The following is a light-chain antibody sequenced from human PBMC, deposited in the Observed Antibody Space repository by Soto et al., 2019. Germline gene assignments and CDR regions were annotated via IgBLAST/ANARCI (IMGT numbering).Light chain of an antibody. J-gene: IGLJ3*02. CDR3: SSYTSSSTLV. CDR2: DVS. V-gene: IGLV2-14*01. Sequence: QSVLTQPASVSGSPGQSITISCPGTSSDVGGYNYVSWYQQHPGKAPKLMIYDVSNRPSGVSNRFSGSKSGNTASLTISGLQAEDEADYYCSSYTSSSTLVFGGGTKSPS. CDR1: SSDVGGYNY.